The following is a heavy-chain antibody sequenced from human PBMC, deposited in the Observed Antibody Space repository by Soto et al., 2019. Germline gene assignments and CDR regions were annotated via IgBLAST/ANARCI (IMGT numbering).Heavy chain of an antibody. CDR1: GYIFSDYV. V-gene: IGHV1-3*01. CDR3: ARYSAILPGTYVDY. J-gene: IGHJ4*02. D-gene: IGHD6-13*01. CDR2: IYGDNTYT. Sequence: QVQLVQSGAEMKQPGASVKLSCKTSGYIFSDYVIHWVRQAPGQRPEWMGYIYGDNTYTKYSEKFQGRVTITSDTSATTGYMELSGLKSEDTAVYYCARYSAILPGTYVDYWGLGTLVTVFS.